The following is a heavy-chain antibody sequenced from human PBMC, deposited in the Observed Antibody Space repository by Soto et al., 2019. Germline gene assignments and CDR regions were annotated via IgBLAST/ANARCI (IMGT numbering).Heavy chain of an antibody. V-gene: IGHV4-34*01. CDR3: ARGLLLGFGESSNFDY. CDR1: GGSFSGYY. J-gene: IGHJ4*02. Sequence: TSETLSLTCAVYGGSFSGYYWSWIRQPPGKGLEWIGEINHSGSTNYNPSLKSRVTISVDTSKNQFSLKLSSVTAADTAVYYCARGLLLGFGESSNFDYWGQGTLVTVSS. CDR2: INHSGST. D-gene: IGHD3-10*01.